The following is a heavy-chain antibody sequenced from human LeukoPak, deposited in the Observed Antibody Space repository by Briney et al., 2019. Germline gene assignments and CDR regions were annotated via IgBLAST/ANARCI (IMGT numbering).Heavy chain of an antibody. CDR3: ANDRHVGYSGGWYRDY. J-gene: IGHJ4*02. CDR2: ISGSGGST. D-gene: IGHD6-19*01. CDR1: GFTFSSYA. V-gene: IGHV3-23*01. Sequence: PGGSLRLSCAASGFTFSSYAMSWVRQAPGKGLEWVSAISGSGGSTYYADSVKGRFTISRDNSKNTLYLQMNSLRAEDTAVYYCANDRHVGYSGGWYRDYWGQGTLVTVSS.